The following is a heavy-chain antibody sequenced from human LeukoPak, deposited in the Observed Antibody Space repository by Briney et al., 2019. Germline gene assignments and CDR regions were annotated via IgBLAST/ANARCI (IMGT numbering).Heavy chain of an antibody. V-gene: IGHV3-23*01. CDR2: ISDSGDST. CDR1: GFTFTTYA. Sequence: GGSQRLSCAASGFTFTTYAMTWVRQAPGQGLEWISTISDSGDSTYYADSVKGRFTISRDNSKNTLYVQMNSLRAEDTAVYYCAKSHSVGYRGYFDYWGQGTLVTVSS. D-gene: IGHD5-12*01. J-gene: IGHJ4*02. CDR3: AKSHSVGYRGYFDY.